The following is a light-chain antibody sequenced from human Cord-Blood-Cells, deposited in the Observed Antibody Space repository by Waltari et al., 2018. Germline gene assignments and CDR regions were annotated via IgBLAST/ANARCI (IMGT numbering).Light chain of an antibody. J-gene: IGKJ2*01. CDR2: AAS. CDR3: QQSYSTPYT. Sequence: DIQMTQSPSSLSASVGDRVTITCRASQSISSYLNWYQQKPGKAPKLLIYAASILQIGVPSRFSGSGSGTDFTLTISSLQPEDFATYYCQQSYSTPYTFGQGTKLEIK. V-gene: IGKV1-39*01. CDR1: QSISSY.